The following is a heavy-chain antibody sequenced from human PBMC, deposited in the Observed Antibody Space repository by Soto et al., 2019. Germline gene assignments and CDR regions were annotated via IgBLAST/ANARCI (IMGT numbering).Heavy chain of an antibody. J-gene: IGHJ4*02. CDR1: GGTFSSYA. CDR2: IIPIFGTA. Sequence: GASVNVSCKASGGTFSSYAISWVRQAPGQGLEWMGGIIPIFGTANYAQKFQGRVTITADESTSTAYMELSSLRSEDTAVYYCARAGEEYSSSWSPFDSWGQGTLVTVSS. D-gene: IGHD6-13*01. V-gene: IGHV1-69*13. CDR3: ARAGEEYSSSWSPFDS.